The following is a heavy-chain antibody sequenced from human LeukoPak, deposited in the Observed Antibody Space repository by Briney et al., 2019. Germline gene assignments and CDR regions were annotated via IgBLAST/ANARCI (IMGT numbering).Heavy chain of an antibody. CDR3: VKDRWVDH. CDR1: GFTFSTYW. D-gene: IGHD6-13*01. Sequence: GGSLRLSCAASGFTFSTYWMHWVRQAPGKGLVWVSRVNSDGTSTTYADSVKGRFTISRDNAKNTLYLQMSSLRPEDTAVYYCVKDRWVDHWGQGTLVTVSS. J-gene: IGHJ4*02. CDR2: VNSDGTST. V-gene: IGHV3-74*01.